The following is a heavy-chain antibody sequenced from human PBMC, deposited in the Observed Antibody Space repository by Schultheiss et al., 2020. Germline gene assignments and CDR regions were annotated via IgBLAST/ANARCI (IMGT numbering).Heavy chain of an antibody. V-gene: IGHV3-30*03. CDR1: GFTFSNAW. J-gene: IGHJ4*02. Sequence: GGSLRLSCAASGFTFSNAWMSWVRQAPGKGLEWVAVISYDGSNKYYADSVKGRFTISRDNSKNTLYLQMNSLRPDDTAVYYCARETPEFDYWGQGTLVTVSS. CDR2: ISYDGSNK. CDR3: ARETPEFDY.